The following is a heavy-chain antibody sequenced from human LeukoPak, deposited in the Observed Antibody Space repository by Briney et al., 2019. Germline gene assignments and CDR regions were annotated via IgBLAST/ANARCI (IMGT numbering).Heavy chain of an antibody. CDR1: GGSISSSGYY. J-gene: IGHJ4*02. CDR3: ARQGYSDFSSRPFDY. D-gene: IGHD1-26*01. Sequence: SETLSLTCTVSGGSISSSGYYWGWIRQPPGKGLEWIGSIYYSGSTYYNPSLKSRVTISVDTSKNQFSLRLNSVNAADTAVFYCARQGYSDFSSRPFDYWGQRTLVTVSS. CDR2: IYYSGST. V-gene: IGHV4-39*01.